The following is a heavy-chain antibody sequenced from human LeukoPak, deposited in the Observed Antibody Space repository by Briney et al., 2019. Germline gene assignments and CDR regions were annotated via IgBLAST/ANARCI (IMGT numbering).Heavy chain of an antibody. Sequence: GGSLRLSCEASGFTFSNFAMSWVRQAPGKGLEWVSTINGGGGNTYYADSVRGRFTMSRDSSKNTVYLRMTSLRAEDTAVYYCAKDFYFDSAYDSFDIWGQGTKVTVSS. CDR2: INGGGGNT. V-gene: IGHV3-23*01. J-gene: IGHJ3*02. D-gene: IGHD3-22*01. CDR3: AKDFYFDSAYDSFDI. CDR1: GFTFSNFA.